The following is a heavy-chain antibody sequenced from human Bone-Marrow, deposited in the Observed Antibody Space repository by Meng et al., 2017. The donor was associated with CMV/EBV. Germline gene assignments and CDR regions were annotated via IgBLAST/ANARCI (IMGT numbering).Heavy chain of an antibody. CDR3: AKIFPSYYYKYAMDV. CDR1: GAPISSSSYF. J-gene: IGHJ6*02. Sequence: GSLRLSCTVSGAPISSSSYFWDWIRQPPGKGLEWIESISYGGSTYYNSSLKSRVTISVDMSKNQFTLKLSSVTAADTAVYYCAKIFPSYYYKYAMDVWGQGTTVTVSS. V-gene: IGHV4-39*06. D-gene: IGHD3-3*01. CDR2: ISYGGST.